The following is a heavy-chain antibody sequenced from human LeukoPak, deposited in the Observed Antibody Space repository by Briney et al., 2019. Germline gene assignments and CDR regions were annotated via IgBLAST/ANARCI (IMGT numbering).Heavy chain of an antibody. CDR1: GYTFTSYA. V-gene: IGHV7-4-1*02. J-gene: IGHJ6*03. Sequence: ASVKVSCKASGYTFTSYAMNWVRQAPGQGLEWMGWINTNTGNPTYAQGFTGRFVFSLDTSVSTAYLQISSLKAEDTAVYYCAREDIVVVVAAEYYYYYYMDVWGKGTTVTISS. D-gene: IGHD2-15*01. CDR3: AREDIVVVVAAEYYYYYYMDV. CDR2: INTNTGNP.